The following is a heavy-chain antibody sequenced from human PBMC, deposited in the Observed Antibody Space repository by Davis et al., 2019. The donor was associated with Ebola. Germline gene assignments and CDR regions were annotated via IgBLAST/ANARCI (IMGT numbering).Heavy chain of an antibody. D-gene: IGHD3-3*01. V-gene: IGHV3-7*01. CDR2: IKQDGSEK. Sequence: GESLKISCAASGFTFSSYSMSWVRQAPGKGLEWVANIKQDGSEKYYVDSVKGRFTISRDNAKNSLYLQMNSLRAEDTAVYYCARESVLRFLEWLLHPMGYFDYWGQGTLVTVSS. CDR3: ARESVLRFLEWLLHPMGYFDY. J-gene: IGHJ4*02. CDR1: GFTFSSYS.